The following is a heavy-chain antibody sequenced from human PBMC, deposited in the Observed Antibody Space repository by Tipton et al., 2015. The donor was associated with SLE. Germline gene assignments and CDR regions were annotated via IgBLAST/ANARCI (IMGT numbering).Heavy chain of an antibody. CDR2: VFYSGIS. CDR1: GGSIRGYF. V-gene: IGHV4-59*01. D-gene: IGHD3-16*01. J-gene: IGHJ4*02. Sequence: TLSLTCNVSGGSIRGYFWSWIRQPPGKGLEWIGYVFYSGISNYNPSLKSRVTMSVDMSMNQFSLKLTSVTAADSAMYYCATQGYYDSSFDYWGQGTLVTVSS. CDR3: ATQGYYDSSFDY.